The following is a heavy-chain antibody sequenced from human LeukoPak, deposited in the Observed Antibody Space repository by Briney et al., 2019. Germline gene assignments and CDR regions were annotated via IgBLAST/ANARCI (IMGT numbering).Heavy chain of an antibody. CDR1: GISISSGYY. V-gene: IGHV4-38-2*02. CDR3: ARDKSMSFSVGWYGWFDP. J-gene: IGHJ5*02. D-gene: IGHD6-19*01. CDR2: IYHDGST. Sequence: SETLSLTCSVSGISISSGYYYAWIRQTPGQGLEWIGNIYHDGSTFYNPSLERRVTILVDVSRNQFSLKLTSLTAADTAVYYCARDKSMSFSVGWYGWFDPWGQGTPVTVSS.